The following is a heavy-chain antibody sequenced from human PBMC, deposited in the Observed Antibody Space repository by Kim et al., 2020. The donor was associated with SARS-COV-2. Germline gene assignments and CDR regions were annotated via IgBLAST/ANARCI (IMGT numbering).Heavy chain of an antibody. Sequence: SETLSLTCTVSGGSISSSSYYWGWIRQPPGKGLEWIGSIYYSWITYYNPSLKSRVTISVDTSKNQFSLKLSSVTAADTAVYYCARHSRIVVVPAAILAWGQGTMVTVSS. V-gene: IGHV4-39*01. CDR3: ARHSRIVVVPAAILA. CDR1: GGSISSSSYY. J-gene: IGHJ4*02. CDR2: IYYSWIT. D-gene: IGHD2-2*01.